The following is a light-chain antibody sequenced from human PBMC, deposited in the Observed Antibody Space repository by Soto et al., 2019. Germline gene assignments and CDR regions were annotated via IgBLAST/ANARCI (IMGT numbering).Light chain of an antibody. J-gene: IGLJ2*01. V-gene: IGLV2-18*02. CDR2: DVS. CDR3: SSYTSSSPNVV. CDR1: SSDVGSYNR. Sequence: QSALTQPPSVSGSPGQSVTISCTGTSSDVGSYNRVSWYQQPPGTAPKLMIYDVSNRPSGVPDRFSGSKSGNTASLTISGIQAEDEADYYCSSYTSSSPNVVFGGGTKLTVL.